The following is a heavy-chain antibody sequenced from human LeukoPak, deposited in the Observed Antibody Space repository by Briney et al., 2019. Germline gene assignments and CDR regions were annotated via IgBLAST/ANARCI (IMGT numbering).Heavy chain of an antibody. CDR3: ARDRYGDTTLDY. J-gene: IGHJ4*02. Sequence: KTSETLSLTCTVSGGSISSYYWSWIRQPPGKGLEWIGYIYYSGSTNYNPSLKSRVTISVDTSKNQFSLKLRSVTAADTAVYYCARDRYGDTTLDYWGQGTLVTVSS. D-gene: IGHD4-17*01. V-gene: IGHV4-59*01. CDR2: IYYSGST. CDR1: GGSISSYY.